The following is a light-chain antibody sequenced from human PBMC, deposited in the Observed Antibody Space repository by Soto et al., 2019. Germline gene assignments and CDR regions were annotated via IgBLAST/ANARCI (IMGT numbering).Light chain of an antibody. CDR2: DVS. CDR1: QDIRGA. Sequence: AIQVTQSPSSLSASVGDRVTITCRASQDIRGALAWYQQKPGKAPKLLIYDVSTVQSGVPSRFSGRGSGTEFTLTITSLQPEDFATYYCQQFTISPLTFGQGTRLHI. V-gene: IGKV1-13*02. CDR3: QQFTISPLT. J-gene: IGKJ5*01.